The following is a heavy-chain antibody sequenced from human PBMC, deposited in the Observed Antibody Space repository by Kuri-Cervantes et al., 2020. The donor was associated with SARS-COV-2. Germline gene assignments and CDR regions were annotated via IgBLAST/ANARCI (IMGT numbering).Heavy chain of an antibody. CDR1: GFTFSNYW. J-gene: IGHJ1*01. CDR2: INSDGSTT. V-gene: IGHV3-74*01. Sequence: GRSLRLSCAASGFTFSNYWMHWVRQGPGEGLVWVSRINSDGSTTTYADSVKGRFTTSRDNAKNTLYLQMNSLRAEDTAVYYCTVADSSPTFQHWGQGTLVTVSS. CDR3: TVADSSPTFQH. D-gene: IGHD6-13*01.